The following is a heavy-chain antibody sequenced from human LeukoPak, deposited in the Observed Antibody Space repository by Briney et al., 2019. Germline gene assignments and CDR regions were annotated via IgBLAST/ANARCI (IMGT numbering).Heavy chain of an antibody. CDR2: ISAYNGNT. J-gene: IGHJ3*02. D-gene: IGHD2-2*02. Sequence: ASVKVSCKASGYTFTSYGISWVRQAPGQGLEWMGWISAYNGNTNYAQKLQGRVTMTTDTSTSTAYMELRSLRSDDTAVYYCARDDPPIVVVPAAIGNAFDIWGQGTMVTVSS. CDR1: GYTFTSYG. V-gene: IGHV1-18*01. CDR3: ARDDPPIVVVPAAIGNAFDI.